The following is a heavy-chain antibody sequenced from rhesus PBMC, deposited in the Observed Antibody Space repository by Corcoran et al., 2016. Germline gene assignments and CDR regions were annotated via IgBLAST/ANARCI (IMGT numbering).Heavy chain of an antibody. D-gene: IGHD4-23*01. CDR3: TSEYSNYPYGLDS. J-gene: IGHJ6*01. CDR2: ISNTVKTT. V-gene: IGHV3S4*01. CDR1: GFTFSSYD. Sequence: EVQLVESGGGLVQPGGSLRLSCAASGFTFSSYDMNWVRQALGKGLEWVSSISNTVKTTYYADSVKCRFTISRDNAKNSLSLQMNSLKTEDTAVYYCTSEYSNYPYGLDSWGQGVVVTVSS.